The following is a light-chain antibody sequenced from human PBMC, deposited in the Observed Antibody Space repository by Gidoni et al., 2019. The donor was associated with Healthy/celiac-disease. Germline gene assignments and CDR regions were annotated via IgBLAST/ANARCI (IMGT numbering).Light chain of an antibody. V-gene: IGKV1-39*01. J-gene: IGKJ1*01. CDR2: AAS. CDR3: QQSYSTPQT. CDR1: QSISSY. Sequence: DIQMTQSPSSLSASVGDRVTITCRASQSISSYLNWYQQKPGKAPTLLIYAASSFQSGVPSRFSGSGSGTDFTLTIISLQPEDFATYYCQQSYSTPQTFGQGTKVEIK.